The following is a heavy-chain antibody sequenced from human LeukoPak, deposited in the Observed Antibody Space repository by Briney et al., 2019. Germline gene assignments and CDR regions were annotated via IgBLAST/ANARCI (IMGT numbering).Heavy chain of an antibody. Sequence: GASVKVSCKASGYTFTNYGISWVRQAPGQGLEWMGWISGYNGNTNYAQELQGRVTMTTDTSTSTAYMELRSLRSDDTAVYYCAYEKGGSFDYWGQGTLVTVSS. D-gene: IGHD1-26*01. CDR3: AYEKGGSFDY. V-gene: IGHV1-18*01. J-gene: IGHJ4*02. CDR1: GYTFTNYG. CDR2: ISGYNGNT.